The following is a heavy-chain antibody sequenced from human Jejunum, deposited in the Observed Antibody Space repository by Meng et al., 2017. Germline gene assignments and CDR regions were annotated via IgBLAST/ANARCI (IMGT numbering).Heavy chain of an antibody. CDR2: ISSDGSVT. Sequence: GESLKISCAASGFTFSTYAMSWVRQAPGKGLEWVSGISSDGSVTDYADSVKGRFTISRDNYKNTLYMQMNSLGVEDTAVYYCANGYSPDYWGQGTLVTVSS. CDR3: ANGYSPDY. V-gene: IGHV3-23*01. CDR1: GFTFSTYA. D-gene: IGHD5-12*01. J-gene: IGHJ4*02.